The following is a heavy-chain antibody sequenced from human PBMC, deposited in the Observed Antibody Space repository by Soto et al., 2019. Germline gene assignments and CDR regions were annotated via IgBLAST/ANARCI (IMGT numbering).Heavy chain of an antibody. CDR3: ARGWETVGTTTPFAY. J-gene: IGHJ4*02. Sequence: QVQLVQSGAEVKKPGSSVTVSCKASGGTFSNYAINWVRQAPGQGLEWMGGIIPLFGTPNHAQKSQGRVTFTAHKSTSTAYMELRSVRSGDTAVYYCARGWETVGTTTPFAYWGQGTLVTVSS. D-gene: IGHD1-26*01. V-gene: IGHV1-69*06. CDR2: IIPLFGTP. CDR1: GGTFSNYA.